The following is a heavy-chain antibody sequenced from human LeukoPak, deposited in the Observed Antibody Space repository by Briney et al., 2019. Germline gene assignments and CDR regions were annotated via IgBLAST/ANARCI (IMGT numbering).Heavy chain of an antibody. CDR2: IYYSGST. CDR1: GGSISSYY. D-gene: IGHD5-12*01. CDR3: ARDPLYSGYDF. Sequence: PSETLSLTCTVSGGSISSYYWGWIRQPPGKGLEWIGSIYYSGSTYYNPSLKSRVTISVDTSKNQFSLKLSSVTAADTAVYYCARDPLYSGYDFWGQGTLVTVSS. V-gene: IGHV4-39*07. J-gene: IGHJ4*02.